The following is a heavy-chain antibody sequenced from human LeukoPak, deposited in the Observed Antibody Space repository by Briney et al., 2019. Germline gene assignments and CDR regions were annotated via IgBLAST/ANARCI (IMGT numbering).Heavy chain of an antibody. J-gene: IGHJ4*02. CDR2: ISAYNGNT. CDR3: AKGGDSSGWSYYFDY. V-gene: IGHV1-18*01. D-gene: IGHD6-19*01. Sequence: ASVKVSCKASGYTFTSYGISWVRQAPGQGLEWMGWISAYNGNTNYAQKLQGRVTMTTDTSTSTAYMELRSLRSDDTAVYYCAKGGDSSGWSYYFDYWGQGTLVTVSS. CDR1: GYTFTSYG.